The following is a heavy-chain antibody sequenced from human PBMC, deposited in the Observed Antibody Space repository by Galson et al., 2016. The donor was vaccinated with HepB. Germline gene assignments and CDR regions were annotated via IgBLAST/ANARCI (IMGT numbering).Heavy chain of an antibody. CDR3: AKAGYNSHERNNWFDS. J-gene: IGHJ5*01. CDR2: VSGSGGST. V-gene: IGHV3-23*01. CDR1: GFTFTSYA. Sequence: SLRLSCAASGFTFTSYAMSWVRPAPGKGLEWLSSVSGSGGSTCYADSVRGRFIISRDSSENTLYLQMNTLRGDDTALYYCAKAGYNSHERNNWFDSWGQGTLVTVSS. D-gene: IGHD1-20*01.